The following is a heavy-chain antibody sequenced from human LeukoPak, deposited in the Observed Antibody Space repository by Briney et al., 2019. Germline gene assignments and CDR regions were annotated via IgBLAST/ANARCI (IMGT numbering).Heavy chain of an antibody. CDR1: GFTFSSYW. CDR2: IKQDGSEK. J-gene: IGHJ4*02. CDR3: ATRRGSGSSGYFDY. V-gene: IGHV3-7*03. D-gene: IGHD1-26*01. Sequence: PGGSLRLSCAASGFTFSSYWMSWVRQAPGKGLEWVANIKQDGSEKYYVDSVKGRFTISRDNAKNSLYLQMNSLRAEDTAVYYCATRRGSGSSGYFDYWGQGTLVTVSS.